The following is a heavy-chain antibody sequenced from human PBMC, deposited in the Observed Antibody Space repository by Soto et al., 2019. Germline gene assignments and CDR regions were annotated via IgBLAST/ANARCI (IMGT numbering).Heavy chain of an antibody. J-gene: IGHJ4*02. CDR2: TRNKANGYST. CDR1: GFTLSDHY. Sequence: EVQLVESGGGLVQPGGSLRLSCAASGFTLSDHYMDWVRQAPGRWLEWVGRTRNKANGYSTEYAAAVKGRFIVSSDDSLNSLYLLMNSLKTEDTAVYYCVRTSHYGSGSWNFDFWGQGTLVTVSS. D-gene: IGHD3-10*01. V-gene: IGHV3-72*01. CDR3: VRTSHYGSGSWNFDF.